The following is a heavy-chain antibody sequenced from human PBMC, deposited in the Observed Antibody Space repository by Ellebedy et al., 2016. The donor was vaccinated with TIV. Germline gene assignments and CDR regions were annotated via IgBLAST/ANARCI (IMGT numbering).Heavy chain of an antibody. V-gene: IGHV3-30-3*01. Sequence: GESLKISCVASGFTFDSYAMHWVRQAPGKGLEWVAVISHDGSSQYYADSVKGRFTISRDDARKSLYLQMNSLRDEDTAVYYCARDGNQLDYWGQGTLVIVSS. D-gene: IGHD1-1*01. J-gene: IGHJ4*02. CDR3: ARDGNQLDY. CDR1: GFTFDSYA. CDR2: ISHDGSSQ.